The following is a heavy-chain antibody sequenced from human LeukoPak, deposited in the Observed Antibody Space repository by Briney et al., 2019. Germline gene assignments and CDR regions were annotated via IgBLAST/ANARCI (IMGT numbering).Heavy chain of an antibody. Sequence: PSKTLSLTCAVYGGSFSGYYWSWIRQPPGKGLEWIGEINHSGSTNYNPSLKSRVTISVDTSKNQFSLKLSSVTAADTAVYYCARDARYGSGSYYGFDYWGQGTLVTVSS. J-gene: IGHJ4*02. CDR3: ARDARYGSGSYYGFDY. D-gene: IGHD3-10*01. CDR1: GGSFSGYY. V-gene: IGHV4-34*01. CDR2: INHSGST.